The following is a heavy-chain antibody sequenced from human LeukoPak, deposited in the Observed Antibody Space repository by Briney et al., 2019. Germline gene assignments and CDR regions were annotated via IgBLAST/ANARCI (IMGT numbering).Heavy chain of an antibody. V-gene: IGHV4-34*01. D-gene: IGHD3-10*01. Sequence: PSETLSLTCAVYGGSFSGYYWSWIRQPPGKGLEWIGEINHSGSTNYNPSLKSRVTISVDTSKNQFSLKLSSVTAADTAVYYCARGRLLWFGGSYYYGMDVWGKGTTVTVSS. J-gene: IGHJ6*04. CDR2: INHSGST. CDR1: GGSFSGYY. CDR3: ARGRLLWFGGSYYYGMDV.